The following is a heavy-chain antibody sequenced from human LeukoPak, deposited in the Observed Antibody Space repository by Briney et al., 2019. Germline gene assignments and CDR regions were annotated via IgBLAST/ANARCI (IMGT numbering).Heavy chain of an antibody. V-gene: IGHV3-73*01. J-gene: IGHJ4*02. CDR1: GFTFSGSA. CDR3: TRLGSSGWLDY. CDR2: IRSKADSYAT. Sequence: GGSLRLSCAASGFTFSGSAMHWVRQASGKGLEWVGRIRSKADSYATAYAASVKGRFTISRDDSKNTAYLQMNSLKTEDTAVYYCTRLGSSGWLDYWGQGTLVTVSS. D-gene: IGHD6-19*01.